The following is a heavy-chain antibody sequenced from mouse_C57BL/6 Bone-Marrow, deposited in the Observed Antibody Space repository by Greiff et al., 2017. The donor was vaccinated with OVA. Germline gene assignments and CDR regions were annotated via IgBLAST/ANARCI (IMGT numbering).Heavy chain of an antibody. V-gene: IGHV5-6*01. J-gene: IGHJ2*01. CDR2: ISSGGSYT. CDR1: GFTFSSYG. Sequence: EVKLVESGGDLVKPGGSLKLSCAASGFTFSSYGMSWVRQTPDKRLEWVATISSGGSYTYYPDSVKGRFTISRDNAKNTLYLQMSSLKSEDTAMYYCASLVHYWGQGTTLTVSS. CDR3: ASLVHY.